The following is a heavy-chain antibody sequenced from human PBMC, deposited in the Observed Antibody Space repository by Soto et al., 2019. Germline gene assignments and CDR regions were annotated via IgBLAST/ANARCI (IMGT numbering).Heavy chain of an antibody. D-gene: IGHD5-12*01. CDR1: GFTFTNYA. J-gene: IGHJ4*02. CDR3: AASRTSARGSPIAY. CDR2: ISNDGNTR. Sequence: QVQLVESGGGVGQPGRSLRLSCAASGFTFTNYAMHWVRQAPGKGLEWVAVISNDGNTRYYAESVKGRFSISRDNLNKPLYVQVNTLKDEDTAVYYCAASRTSARGSPIAYWGQGTLVTVSS. V-gene: IGHV3-30*04.